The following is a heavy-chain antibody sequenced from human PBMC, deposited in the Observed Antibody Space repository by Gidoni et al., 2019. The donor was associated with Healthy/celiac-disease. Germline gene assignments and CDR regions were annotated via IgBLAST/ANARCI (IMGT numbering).Heavy chain of an antibody. CDR3: ARSFGAVAVTKYFQH. J-gene: IGHJ1*01. CDR2: IRCSGGST. D-gene: IGHD6-19*01. Sequence: EVQLLESGGGLVQPGGSLRLSCAASGFTFSSYAMSWVRQAPGKGLEWVSAIRCSGGSTYDADSVKGRFTISRDNSKNTLYLQMNSLRAEDTAVYYCARSFGAVAVTKYFQHWGQGTLVTVSS. V-gene: IGHV3-23*01. CDR1: GFTFSSYA.